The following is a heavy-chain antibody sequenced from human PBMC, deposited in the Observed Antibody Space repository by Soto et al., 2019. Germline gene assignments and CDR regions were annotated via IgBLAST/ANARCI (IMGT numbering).Heavy chain of an antibody. Sequence: EVQLLESGGGLVQPGGSLRLSCAASGFTFSSYAMSWVRQAPGKGLEWVTAINGGSTTYYADSGKGRFTISRDNSKNTLYLQINSLRAEDTAVYYCAKDKDWSGVYGMDVWGQGTTVTVSS. J-gene: IGHJ6*02. D-gene: IGHD3-3*01. CDR3: AKDKDWSGVYGMDV. CDR2: INGGSTT. V-gene: IGHV3-23*01. CDR1: GFTFSSYA.